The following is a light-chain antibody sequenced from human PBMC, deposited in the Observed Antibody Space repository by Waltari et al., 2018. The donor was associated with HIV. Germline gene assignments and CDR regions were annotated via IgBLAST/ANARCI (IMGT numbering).Light chain of an antibody. CDR2: EVN. V-gene: IGLV2-23*02. CDR3: CSYAGSPYV. Sequence: QSALTQPASVSGSPGQSITISCTGTSSDVGRYNLASWYQQHPGKAPKLMIYEVNKRPSGVSNRFSGSKSGNTASLTISGLQAEDEADYYCCSYAGSPYVFGTGTKVTVL. CDR1: SSDVGRYNL. J-gene: IGLJ1*01.